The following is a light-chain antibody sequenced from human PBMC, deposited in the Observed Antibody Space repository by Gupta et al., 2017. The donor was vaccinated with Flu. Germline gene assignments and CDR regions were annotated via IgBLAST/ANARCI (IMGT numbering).Light chain of an antibody. Sequence: EKATPSRRTQRSIFNNSLARQKHKPGPALRLHIATTSDRGTAITDRFSGSGSETNFTITITRLEPEDVAVYYCQRYGASPRTFGQGTRVEIK. CDR2: TTS. V-gene: IGKV3-20*01. CDR1: RSIFNNS. J-gene: IGKJ1*01. CDR3: QRYGASPRT.